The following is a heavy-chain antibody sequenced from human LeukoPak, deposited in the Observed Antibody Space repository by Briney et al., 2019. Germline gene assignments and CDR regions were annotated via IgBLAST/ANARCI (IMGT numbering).Heavy chain of an antibody. Sequence: ASVKVSFKASGGTFSSYAISWVRQAPGQGLEWMGGIIPIFGTANYAQKFQGRVTITADESTSTAYMELSSLRSEDTAVYYCARDLPDVRAAVRSKQENWFDPWGQGTLSPSPQ. CDR2: IIPIFGTA. CDR3: ARDLPDVRAAVRSKQENWFDP. V-gene: IGHV1-69*13. J-gene: IGHJ5*02. CDR1: GGTFSSYA. D-gene: IGHD3-10*02.